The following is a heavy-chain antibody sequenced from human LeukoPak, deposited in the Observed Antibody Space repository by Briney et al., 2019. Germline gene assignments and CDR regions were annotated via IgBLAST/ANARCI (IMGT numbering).Heavy chain of an antibody. V-gene: IGHV3-30*02. J-gene: IGHJ4*02. CDR2: LRYDGINK. CDR3: ARGGFGELFSSDY. D-gene: IGHD3-10*01. Sequence: PGGSLRLSCAASGFSLSNNGMHWVRQAPGKGLEWVALLRYDGINKYYADSVKGRFTISRDSSKNTLYLEMNSLRAEDTAVYYCARGGFGELFSSDYWGQGTLVTVSS. CDR1: GFSLSNNG.